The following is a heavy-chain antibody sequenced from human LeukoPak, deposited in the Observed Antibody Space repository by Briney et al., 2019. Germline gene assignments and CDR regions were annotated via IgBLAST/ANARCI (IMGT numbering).Heavy chain of an antibody. CDR2: IYSGGST. Sequence: GGSLRLSCAASGFTVSSNYMSWVRQAPGKGLEWVSVIYSGGSTYYADSVKGRFTISRDNSKNSLYLQMDSLRAEDTAVYYCARARPGPSSVTGTDFDYWGQGTLVTVSS. CDR1: GFTVSSNY. J-gene: IGHJ4*02. V-gene: IGHV3-66*01. D-gene: IGHD1-7*01. CDR3: ARARPGPSSVTGTDFDY.